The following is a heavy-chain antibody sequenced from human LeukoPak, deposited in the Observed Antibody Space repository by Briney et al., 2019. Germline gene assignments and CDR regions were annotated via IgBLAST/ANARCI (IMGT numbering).Heavy chain of an antibody. Sequence: PSETLSLTCTVSGGSISSYYWSWIRQPPGKGLEWIGYIYYSGSTNYNPSLKSRVTISVDTSKNQFSLKLSSVTAADTAVYYCARGGYSSSWYGRRWFDPWGQGTLVTVSS. J-gene: IGHJ5*02. CDR3: ARGGYSSSWYGRRWFDP. CDR2: IYYSGST. V-gene: IGHV4-59*08. D-gene: IGHD6-13*01. CDR1: GGSISSYY.